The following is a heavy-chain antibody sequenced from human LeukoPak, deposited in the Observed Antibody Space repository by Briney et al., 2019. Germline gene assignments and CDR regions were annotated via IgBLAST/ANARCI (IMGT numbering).Heavy chain of an antibody. CDR1: GFTFNTDA. D-gene: IGHD2-2*01. CDR3: VRAAPGDCSSTSCSLFDS. CDR2: ISIGGVGT. Sequence: PGGSLRLSCTTSGFTFNTDAVLWVRQAPGEGLEWVSDISIGGVGTYNEDSVKGRFTVSRDNSRTTVYLQMNSLRVEDTAVYYCVRAAPGDCSSTSCSLFDSWGQGTLVTVSS. V-gene: IGHV3-23*01. J-gene: IGHJ4*02.